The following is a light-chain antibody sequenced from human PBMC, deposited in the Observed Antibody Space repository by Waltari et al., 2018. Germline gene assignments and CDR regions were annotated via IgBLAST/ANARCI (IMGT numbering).Light chain of an antibody. CDR1: ENIRKY. CDR2: DAS. Sequence: DIQITQSPSSLSASVGDRVLITCQASENIRKYVNWYQQKPGKAPKLLIYDASTLEVGVPSRFGGGGSGTDFTFTISTLQTEDVATYYCQQYDNLPFTFGQGTKLE. V-gene: IGKV1-33*01. CDR3: QQYDNLPFT. J-gene: IGKJ2*01.